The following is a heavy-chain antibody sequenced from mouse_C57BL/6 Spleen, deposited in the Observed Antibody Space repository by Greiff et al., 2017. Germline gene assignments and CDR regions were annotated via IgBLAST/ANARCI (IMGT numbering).Heavy chain of an antibody. Sequence: EVQVVESGGGLVKPGGSLKLSCAASGFTFSDYGMHWVRQAPEKGLEWVAYISSGSSTIYYADTVKGRFTISRDNAKNTLFLQMTSLRSEDTAMYYCARQYYGSSYGWFAYWGQGTLVTVSA. CDR2: ISSGSSTI. V-gene: IGHV5-17*01. J-gene: IGHJ3*01. CDR1: GFTFSDYG. D-gene: IGHD1-1*01. CDR3: ARQYYGSSYGWFAY.